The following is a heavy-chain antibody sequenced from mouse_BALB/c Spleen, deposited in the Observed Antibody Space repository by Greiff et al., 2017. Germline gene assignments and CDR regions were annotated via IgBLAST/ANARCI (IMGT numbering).Heavy chain of an antibody. V-gene: IGHV14-3*02. D-gene: IGHD3-1*01. J-gene: IGHJ2*01. CDR3: ANLGLRNY. Sequence: VQLQQSGAELVKPGASVKLSCTASGFNIKDTYMHWVKQRPEQGLEWIGRIDPANGNTKYDPKFQGKATIPADTSSNTAYLQLSSLTSEDTAVYYCANLGLRNYWGQGTTLTVSS. CDR1: GFNIKDTY. CDR2: IDPANGNT.